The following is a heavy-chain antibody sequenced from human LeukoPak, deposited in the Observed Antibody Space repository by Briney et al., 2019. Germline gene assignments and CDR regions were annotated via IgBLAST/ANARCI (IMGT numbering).Heavy chain of an antibody. V-gene: IGHV3-23*01. J-gene: IGHJ4*02. CDR2: ISGSGGST. D-gene: IGHD6-19*01. Sequence: GGSLRLSCAASGFTFSSYAMSWVRQAPGKGLEWVSAISGSGGSTYYADSVKGRFTISRDNSKNTLYLQMNSLRAEDTAVYYCAKDETPWVSSIAVARSVPFGDWGQGTLVTVSS. CDR3: AKDETPWVSSIAVARSVPFGD. CDR1: GFTFSSYA.